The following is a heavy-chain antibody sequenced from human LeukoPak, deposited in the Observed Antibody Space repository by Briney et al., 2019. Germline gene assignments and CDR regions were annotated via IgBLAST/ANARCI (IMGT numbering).Heavy chain of an antibody. Sequence: GGSLRLSCAASGFTFSSYAMSWVRQAPGKGLEWVSAISGSGGSTYYADSVKGRFTISRDNSKNTLYLQMNSLRAKDTAVYYCAKQEVAAAGSLNYFDYWGQGTLVTVSS. CDR3: AKQEVAAAGSLNYFDY. CDR1: GFTFSSYA. D-gene: IGHD6-13*01. CDR2: ISGSGGST. J-gene: IGHJ4*02. V-gene: IGHV3-23*01.